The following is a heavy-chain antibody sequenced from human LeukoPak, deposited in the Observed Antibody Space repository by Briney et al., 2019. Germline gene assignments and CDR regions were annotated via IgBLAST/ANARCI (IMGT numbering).Heavy chain of an antibody. V-gene: IGHV4-4*07. Sequence: SETLSLTCTVYGGSISNYYWNWIRQPAGKGLEWIGRIYSSGITSHNPSLKGRVTLSVDTSKNQISLKLSSVTAADTAVYFCAREQGGYSSGLSFDNWGQGTLVTVSS. D-gene: IGHD6-19*01. J-gene: IGHJ4*02. CDR1: GGSISNYY. CDR2: IYSSGIT. CDR3: AREQGGYSSGLSFDN.